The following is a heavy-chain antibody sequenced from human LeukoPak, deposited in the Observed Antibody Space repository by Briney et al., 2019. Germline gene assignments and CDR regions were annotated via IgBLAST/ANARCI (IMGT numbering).Heavy chain of an antibody. D-gene: IGHD3-22*01. CDR3: ARGVEGYDVSGFYYDY. CDR1: GGSVNSGGVS. V-gene: IGHV4-30-2*01. CDR2: VYHTGNM. Sequence: SQTLSLTCAVSGGSVNSGGVSWPWIRRPPGKGLEWIGYVYHTGNMYFNPSLEGRVTISLDTSKNQFSLELTSVTAADTAVYFCARGVEGYDVSGFYYDYWGQGTLVTVSS. J-gene: IGHJ4*02.